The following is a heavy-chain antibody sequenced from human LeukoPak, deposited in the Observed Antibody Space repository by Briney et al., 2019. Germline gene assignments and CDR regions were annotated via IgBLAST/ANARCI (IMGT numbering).Heavy chain of an antibody. CDR2: VSGSGGIT. J-gene: IGHJ4*02. D-gene: IGHD6-13*01. CDR1: GFTFTNYA. Sequence: GGSLRLSCAASGFTFTNYAMNWVRQAPGKGLEWVSDVSGSGGITRYADSVKGRFTISRDNSKNTLYLQMNSLRAEDTAVYYCAREMISGIAAMGWNNPLDYWGQGTLVTVSS. CDR3: AREMISGIAAMGWNNPLDY. V-gene: IGHV3-23*01.